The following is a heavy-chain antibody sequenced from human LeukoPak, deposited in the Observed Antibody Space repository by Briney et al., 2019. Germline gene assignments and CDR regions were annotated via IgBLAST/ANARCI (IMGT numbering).Heavy chain of an antibody. CDR2: ISGYNGNT. D-gene: IGHD2-2*01. CDR1: GYTFTSYD. Sequence: ASVKVSCKASGYTFTSYDISWVRQAPGQGLEWMGYISGYNGNTIYAQKVQDRVTMTTDTPTSTAYMELRSLRSDDTAVYYCARWGGTYQTYFDYWGQGTLVTVSS. V-gene: IGHV1-18*01. CDR3: ARWGGTYQTYFDY. J-gene: IGHJ4*02.